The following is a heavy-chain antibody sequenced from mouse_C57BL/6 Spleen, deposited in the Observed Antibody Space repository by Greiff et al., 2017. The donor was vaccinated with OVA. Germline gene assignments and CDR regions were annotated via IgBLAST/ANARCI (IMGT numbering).Heavy chain of an antibody. D-gene: IGHD2-2*01. CDR2: IDPNSGGT. V-gene: IGHV1-72*01. CDR1: GYTFTSYW. Sequence: QVQLKQPGAELVKPGASVKLSCKASGYTFTSYWMHWVKQRPGRGLEWIGRIDPNSGGTKYNEKFKSKATLTVDKPSSTAYMQLSSLTSEDSAVYYCARGGWLRPVYYYAMDYWGQGTSVTVSS. CDR3: ARGGWLRPVYYYAMDY. J-gene: IGHJ4*01.